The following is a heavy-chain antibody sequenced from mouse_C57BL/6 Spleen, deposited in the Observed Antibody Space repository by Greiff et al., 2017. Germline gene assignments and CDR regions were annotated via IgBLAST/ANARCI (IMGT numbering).Heavy chain of an antibody. CDR3: ARRGYYYGSSPYYFDY. CDR1: GYTFTSYW. V-gene: IGHV1-50*01. Sequence: QVQLQQPGAELVKPGASVKLSCKASGYTFTSYWMQWVKQRPGQGLEWIGEIDPSDSYTNYNQKFKGKATLTVDTSSSTAYMQLSSLTSEDSAVYYCARRGYYYGSSPYYFDYWGQGTTLTVSS. CDR2: IDPSDSYT. J-gene: IGHJ2*01. D-gene: IGHD1-1*01.